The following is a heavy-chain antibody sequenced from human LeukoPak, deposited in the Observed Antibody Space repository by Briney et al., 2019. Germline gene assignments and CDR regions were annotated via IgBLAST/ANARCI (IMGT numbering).Heavy chain of an antibody. Sequence: SETLSLTCTVSGGSISSYYWSWIRQPPGKGLEWIGYIYYSGSTNYNPSLKSRVTISVDTSKNQFSLKLSSVTAADTAVYYCARGRYVTTRGGAAAGFLDYWGQGTLVTVST. CDR2: IYYSGST. D-gene: IGHD6-13*01. J-gene: IGHJ4*02. V-gene: IGHV4-59*01. CDR3: ARGRYVTTRGGAAAGFLDY. CDR1: GGSISSYY.